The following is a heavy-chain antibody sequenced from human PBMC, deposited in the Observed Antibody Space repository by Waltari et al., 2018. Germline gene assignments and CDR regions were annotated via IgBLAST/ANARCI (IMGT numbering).Heavy chain of an antibody. CDR3: AAVVPAAILNY. CDR1: GGSISSSSYY. J-gene: IGHJ4*02. CDR2: IYYSWST. D-gene: IGHD2-2*01. Sequence: QLQLQESGPGLVKPSETLSLTCTVSGGSISSSSYYWGWIRQPPGKGLEWIGSIYYSWSTYDNPSLKSRVTISVDTSKNQFSLKLSSVTAADTAVYYWAAVVPAAILNYWGQGTLVTVSS. V-gene: IGHV4-39*07.